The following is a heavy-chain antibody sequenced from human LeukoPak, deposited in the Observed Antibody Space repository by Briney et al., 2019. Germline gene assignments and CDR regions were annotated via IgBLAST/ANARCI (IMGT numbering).Heavy chain of an antibody. V-gene: IGHV3-49*03. D-gene: IGHD1-26*01. CDR1: GFTFGDYA. Sequence: GGSLRLSCTASGFTFGDYAMSWFRQAPGKGLEWVGFIRSKAYGGTTEYAASVKGRFTISRDDSKSIAYLQMNSLKTEDTAVYYCNSGSYRRFGNAPDWGQGTLVTVSS. J-gene: IGHJ4*02. CDR3: NSGSYRRFGNAPD. CDR2: IRSKAYGGTT.